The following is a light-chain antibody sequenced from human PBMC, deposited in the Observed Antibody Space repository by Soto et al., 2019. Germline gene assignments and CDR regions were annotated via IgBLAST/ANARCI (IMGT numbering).Light chain of an antibody. V-gene: IGLV2-14*03. CDR3: SSYTSSSLYV. Sequence: QSALTQPASVSGSPGQSITISCTGTSSDVGGYDYVSWYQHHPGKAPKLMIYDVSNRPSGVSNRFSGSKFGNTASLTISGLQAEDEADYYCSSYTSSSLYVFGTGTKVTV. CDR2: DVS. J-gene: IGLJ1*01. CDR1: SSDVGGYDY.